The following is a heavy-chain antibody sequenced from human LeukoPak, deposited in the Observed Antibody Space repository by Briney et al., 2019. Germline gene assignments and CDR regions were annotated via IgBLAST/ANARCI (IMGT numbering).Heavy chain of an antibody. CDR2: IRSVGSKY. CDR3: AKDLGAYYYGSVLDY. D-gene: IGHD3-10*01. J-gene: IGHJ4*02. V-gene: IGHV3-30*02. Sequence: GGSLRLSRAASGFTLSRSGMHWVRQAPGKGLEGVAFIRSVGSKYYYADSVKGRFTISTDSSKNTLYLQMNSLRPEETAVYYCAKDLGAYYYGSVLDYWGQGTLVTVSS. CDR1: GFTLSRSG.